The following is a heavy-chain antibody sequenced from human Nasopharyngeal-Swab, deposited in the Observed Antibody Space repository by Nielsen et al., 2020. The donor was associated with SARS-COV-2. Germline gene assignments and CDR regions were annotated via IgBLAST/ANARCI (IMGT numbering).Heavy chain of an antibody. CDR2: IIPIFGTA. CDR1: GGTFSSYA. CDR3: ARGDSVVVIATNWYFDL. Sequence: VKVSCKASGGTFSSYAISWVRQAPGQGLEWMGGIIPIFGTANYAQKFQGRVTITADESTSTAYMELSSLRSEDTAVYYCARGDSVVVIATNWYFDLWGRGTLVTVSS. J-gene: IGHJ2*01. D-gene: IGHD2-21*01. V-gene: IGHV1-69*13.